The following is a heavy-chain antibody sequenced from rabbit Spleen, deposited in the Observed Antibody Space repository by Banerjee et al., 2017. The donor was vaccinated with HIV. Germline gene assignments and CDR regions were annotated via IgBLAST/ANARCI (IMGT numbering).Heavy chain of an antibody. Sequence: QEQLTETGGGLVQPGGSLTLSCKAAGIDFTNYYISWVRQAPGKGLEWIACIHSGSSGDTYYASWAKGRFTISKTSSTTVTLQMTSLTAADTATYFCARETSSGAYKLWGPGTLVTV. CDR1: GIDFTNYY. CDR2: IHSGSSGDT. CDR3: ARETSSGAYKL. V-gene: IGHV1S45*01. D-gene: IGHD1-1*01. J-gene: IGHJ6*01.